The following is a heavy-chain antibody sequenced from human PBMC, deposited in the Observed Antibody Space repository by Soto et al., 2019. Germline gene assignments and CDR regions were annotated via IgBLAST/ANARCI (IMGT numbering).Heavy chain of an antibody. V-gene: IGHV4-34*01. CDR2: INHSGST. CDR3: ASSAAAGTPRLFYYYYGMDV. CDR1: GGSLSGYY. Sequence: ETLSLTCAVYGGSLSGYYWSWIRQPPGKGLEWIGEINHSGSTNYNPSLKSRVTISVDTSKNQFSLKLSSMTAADTAVYYCASSAAAGTPRLFYYYYGMDVWGQGTTVTVSS. D-gene: IGHD6-13*01. J-gene: IGHJ6*02.